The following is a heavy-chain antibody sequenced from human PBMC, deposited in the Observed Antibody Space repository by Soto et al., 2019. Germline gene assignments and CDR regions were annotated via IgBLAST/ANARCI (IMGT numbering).Heavy chain of an antibody. J-gene: IGHJ4*02. CDR3: TKDTYGAEDS. V-gene: IGHV3-74*01. D-gene: IGHD4-17*01. CDR2: INAPGTIT. CDR1: GFPFNHFW. Sequence: QPGGSLRLSCAASGFPFNHFWMHWVRQAPGKGLMWVSRINAPGTITNYADSVKGRFTISRDNARNTLYLQMNSLRVEDTALYYCTKDTYGAEDSWGQGTLVTVSS.